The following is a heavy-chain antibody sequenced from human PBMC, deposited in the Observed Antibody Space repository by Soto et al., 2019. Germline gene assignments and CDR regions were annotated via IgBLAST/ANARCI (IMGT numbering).Heavy chain of an antibody. CDR2: IYYSGST. D-gene: IGHD3-3*01. Sequence: PSETLCLTCTVSGGSISSYYGSWIRQPPGKGLEWIGYIYYSGSTNYNPSLKSRVTISVDTSKNQFSLKLSSVTAADTAVYYCARGRNYDFWSGYYQAYFDYWGQGTLVTVSS. CDR1: GGSISSYY. CDR3: ARGRNYDFWSGYYQAYFDY. V-gene: IGHV4-59*01. J-gene: IGHJ4*02.